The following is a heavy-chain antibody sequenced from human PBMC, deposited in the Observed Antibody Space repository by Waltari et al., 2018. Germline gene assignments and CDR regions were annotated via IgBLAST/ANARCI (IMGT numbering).Heavy chain of an antibody. CDR2: ISGSGGST. Sequence: EVQLLESGGGLVQPGGSLRLSCAASGFTFSSYAMSWVRQAPGKGLEWVSAISGSGGSTYYADSVKGRFTISRDNSKNTLYLQMNSLRAEDTAVYYCAKDLYDFWSGPNYHDAFDIWGQGTMVTVSS. CDR3: AKDLYDFWSGPNYHDAFDI. J-gene: IGHJ3*02. V-gene: IGHV3-23*01. CDR1: GFTFSSYA. D-gene: IGHD3-3*01.